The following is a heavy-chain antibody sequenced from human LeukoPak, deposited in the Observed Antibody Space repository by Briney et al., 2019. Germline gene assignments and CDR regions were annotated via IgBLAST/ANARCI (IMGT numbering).Heavy chain of an antibody. Sequence: GGSLRLSCAASGFTFTIYAMTWVRQAPGKGLEWVSAISGSGGSTYYADSVKGRFTISRDNSKNTLYLQMSSLRAEDTAVYYCVKEDLYGSVKWFDPWGQGTLVTVSS. CDR3: VKEDLYGSVKWFDP. CDR2: ISGSGGST. V-gene: IGHV3-23*01. J-gene: IGHJ5*02. CDR1: GFTFTIYA. D-gene: IGHD3-10*01.